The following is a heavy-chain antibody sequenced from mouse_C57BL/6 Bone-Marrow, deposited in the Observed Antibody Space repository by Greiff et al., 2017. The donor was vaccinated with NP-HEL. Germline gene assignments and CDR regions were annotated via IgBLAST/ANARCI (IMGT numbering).Heavy chain of an antibody. D-gene: IGHD2-2*01. CDR1: GFTFSSYT. CDR2: ISGGGGNT. V-gene: IGHV5-9*01. Sequence: EVQGVESGGGLVKPGGSLKLSCAASGFTFSSYTMSWVRQTPEKRLEWVATISGGGGNTYYPDSVKGRFTISRDNAKNTLYLQMSSLRSEDTALYYCARGDGYDGAMDYWGQGTSVTVSS. J-gene: IGHJ4*01. CDR3: ARGDGYDGAMDY.